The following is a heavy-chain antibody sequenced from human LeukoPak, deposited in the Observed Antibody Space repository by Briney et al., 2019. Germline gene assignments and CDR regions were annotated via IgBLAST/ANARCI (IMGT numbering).Heavy chain of an antibody. D-gene: IGHD3-10*01. CDR1: GGTFSSYA. CDR3: ARLIDYYGSGSFDY. Sequence: ASVKVSCKASGGTFSSYAISWVRQAPGQGLEWMGGIIPIFGTANYAQKFQGRVTITADESTSTAHMELSSLRSEDTAVYYCARLIDYYGSGSFDYWGQGTLVTVSS. V-gene: IGHV1-69*13. CDR2: IIPIFGTA. J-gene: IGHJ4*02.